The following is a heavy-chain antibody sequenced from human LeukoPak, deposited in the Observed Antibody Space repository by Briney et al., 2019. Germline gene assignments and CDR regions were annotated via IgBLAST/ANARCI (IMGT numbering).Heavy chain of an antibody. CDR1: GGTFSSYA. J-gene: IGHJ6*03. CDR3: AREKVTTQRGSYIDV. Sequence: GASVKVSCKASGGTFSSYAISWVRQAPGQGLEWMGRIIPIFGTANYAQKFQGRVTITADKSTSTAYMELSSLRSEDTAVYYCAREKVTTQRGSYIDVWGKGTTVTVSS. V-gene: IGHV1-69*06. D-gene: IGHD4-17*01. CDR2: IIPIFGTA.